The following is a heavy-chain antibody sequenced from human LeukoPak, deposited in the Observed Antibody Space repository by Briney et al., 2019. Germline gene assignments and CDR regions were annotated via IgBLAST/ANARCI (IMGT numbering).Heavy chain of an antibody. J-gene: IGHJ4*02. CDR3: ARGRTYYYDSSGYPDDY. CDR2: MNPNSGNT. V-gene: IGHV1-8*01. CDR1: GYTFTSHD. Sequence: ASVKVSCKASGYTFTSHDINWVRQATGQGLEWMGWMNPNSGNTGYAQKFQGRVTMTRNTSISTAYMELSSLRSEDTAVYYCARGRTYYYDSSGYPDDYWGQGTLVTVSS. D-gene: IGHD3-22*01.